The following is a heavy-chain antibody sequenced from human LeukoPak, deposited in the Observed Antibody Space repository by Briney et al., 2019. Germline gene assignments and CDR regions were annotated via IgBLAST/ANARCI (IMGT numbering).Heavy chain of an antibody. CDR1: GFTFSVHA. CDR2: INSDSANT. CDR3: PYLDTSGYYYGRLRY. J-gene: IGHJ4*02. D-gene: IGHD3-22*01. V-gene: IGHV3-23*01. Sequence: PGGSLRLSCAASGFTFSVHALTWVRQTPAKRLEWVSSINSDSANTDYADSVRGRFTISRDNSRNTLYLQMNSLRAEDTAIYFCPYLDTSGYYYGRLRYWGQGTPVTVSS.